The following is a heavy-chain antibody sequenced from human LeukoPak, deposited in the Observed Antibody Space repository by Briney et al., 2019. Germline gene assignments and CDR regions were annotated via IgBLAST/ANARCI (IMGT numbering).Heavy chain of an antibody. J-gene: IGHJ4*02. CDR1: GFTFDDYG. D-gene: IGHD6-6*01. Sequence: GGSLRLSCAASGFTFDDYGMGWVRQAPGKGLEWVSGINWNGGSTGYADSVKGRFTISRDNAKNSLYLQMNSLRAEDTALYYCARMGSIAARVDYWGQGTLVTVSS. CDR2: INWNGGST. V-gene: IGHV3-20*04. CDR3: ARMGSIAARVDY.